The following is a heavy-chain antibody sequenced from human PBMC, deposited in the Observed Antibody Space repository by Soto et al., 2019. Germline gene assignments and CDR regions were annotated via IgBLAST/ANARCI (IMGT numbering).Heavy chain of an antibody. V-gene: IGHV3-30*18. J-gene: IGHJ4*02. Sequence: PGGSLRLSCVVSGFTLSSYGMHWVRQAPGKGLEWVAVISPDENNKYYADSVKGRFTLSRDNSKNTLYVQMNSLRAEDTAVYYCAKDARGSSSWHLHYWGQGTLVTVSS. CDR2: ISPDENNK. D-gene: IGHD6-13*01. CDR3: AKDARGSSSWHLHY. CDR1: GFTLSSYG.